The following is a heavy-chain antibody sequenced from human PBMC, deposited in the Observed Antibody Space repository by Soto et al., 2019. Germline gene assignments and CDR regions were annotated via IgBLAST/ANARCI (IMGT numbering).Heavy chain of an antibody. CDR1: GFTFSSYG. Sequence: QVQLVESGGGVVQPGRSLRLSCAASGFTFSSYGMHWVRQAPGKGLEWVAVISYDGSNKYYADSVKGRFTISRDNSKNTLYLQMNSLRAEDTAVYYCAKTRTAARAFDYWGQGTLVTVSS. CDR2: ISYDGSNK. CDR3: AKTRTAARAFDY. D-gene: IGHD6-6*01. V-gene: IGHV3-30*18. J-gene: IGHJ4*02.